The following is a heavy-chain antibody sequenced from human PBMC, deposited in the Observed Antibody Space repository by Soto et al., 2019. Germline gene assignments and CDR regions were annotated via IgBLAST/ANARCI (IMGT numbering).Heavy chain of an antibody. CDR2: IIPIFGTA. J-gene: IGHJ4*02. CDR3: ARSYYDSSGYYYFRYFDY. CDR1: GGTFSSYA. Sequence: SVKVSCKASGGTFSSYAISWVRQAPGQGLEWMGGIIPIFGTANYAQKFQGRVTITADESTSTAYMELSSLRPEDTAVYYCARSYYDSSGYYYFRYFDYWGQGTLVTVSS. V-gene: IGHV1-69*13. D-gene: IGHD3-22*01.